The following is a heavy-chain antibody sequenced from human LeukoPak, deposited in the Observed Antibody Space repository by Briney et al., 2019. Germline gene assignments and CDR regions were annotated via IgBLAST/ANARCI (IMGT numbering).Heavy chain of an antibody. V-gene: IGHV1-69*05. CDR3: ARPLAYCGGDCLDAFDI. CDR1: GGTFSSYA. J-gene: IGHJ3*02. D-gene: IGHD2-21*02. Sequence: ASVKVSCKXSGGTFSSYAISWVRQAPRQGLEWMGRIIPIFGTANYAQKFQGRVTITTHESTSTAYMELSSLRSEDTAVYYCARPLAYCGGDCLDAFDIWGQGTMVTVSS. CDR2: IIPIFGTA.